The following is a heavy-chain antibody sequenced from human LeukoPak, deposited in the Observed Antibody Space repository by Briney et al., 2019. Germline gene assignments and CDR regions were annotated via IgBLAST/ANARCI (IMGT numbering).Heavy chain of an antibody. V-gene: IGHV3-30-3*01. CDR2: ISYDGSGK. D-gene: IGHD5-24*01. Sequence: GGSLRLSCTASGFTFSTYAMHWVRQAPGKGLEWVSGISYDGSGKYSIASVKGRFTISRDNSKNTLYLQMNSLRAEDTAVYYCARGRPRKLVETATSLDYWGQGTLVTVSS. CDR3: ARGRPRKLVETATSLDY. CDR1: GFTFSTYA. J-gene: IGHJ4*02.